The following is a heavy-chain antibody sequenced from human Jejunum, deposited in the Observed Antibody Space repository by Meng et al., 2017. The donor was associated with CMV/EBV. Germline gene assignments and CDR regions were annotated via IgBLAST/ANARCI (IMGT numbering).Heavy chain of an antibody. CDR1: GDSIASSY. D-gene: IGHD6-19*01. CDR2: IHYRGDI. Sequence: IVSGDSIASSYWTWFRQSPVKGLESIGYIHYRGDINYNPSLRSRATMSMDMSKNQFSLKLRSVTAADTAVYYCARGGDISETTAYWGQGTLVTVSS. V-gene: IGHV4-59*01. CDR3: ARGGDISETTAY. J-gene: IGHJ4*02.